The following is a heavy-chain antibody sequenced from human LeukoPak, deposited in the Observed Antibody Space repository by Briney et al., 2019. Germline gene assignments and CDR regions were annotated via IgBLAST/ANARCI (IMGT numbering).Heavy chain of an antibody. CDR1: GGTFSSYA. CDR3: ARGGVGGSGSYYSTYFDY. CDR2: FIPIFGTA. V-gene: IGHV1-69*05. J-gene: IGHJ4*02. D-gene: IGHD3-10*01. Sequence: SVKVSCKASGGTFSSYAISWVRQAPGQGLEWMGGFIPIFGTANYAQKFQGRVTITTDESTSTAYMELSSLRSEDTAVYYCARGGVGGSGSYYSTYFDYWGQGTLVTVSS.